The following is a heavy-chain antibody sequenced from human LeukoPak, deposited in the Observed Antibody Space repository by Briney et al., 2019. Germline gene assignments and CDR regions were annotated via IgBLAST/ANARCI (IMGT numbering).Heavy chain of an antibody. CDR2: IAYDGSKK. D-gene: IGHD6-13*01. J-gene: IGHJ4*02. CDR3: VRGVFSYTLSWYYGDY. CDR1: GFAFSSYA. V-gene: IGHV3-30-3*01. Sequence: GGSLRLSCAASGFAFSSYAMHWVRQSPGTGLEWVAVIAYDGSKKYYADSVKGRVTISRDNSKNTRYLQRNSLRADHIAVYYCVRGVFSYTLSWYYGDYWGQGALVTVSS.